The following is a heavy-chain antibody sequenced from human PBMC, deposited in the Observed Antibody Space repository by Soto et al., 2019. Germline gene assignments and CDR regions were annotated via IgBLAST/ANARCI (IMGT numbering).Heavy chain of an antibody. V-gene: IGHV4-59*01. D-gene: IGHD2-2*02. J-gene: IGHJ3*02. CDR2: IYYSGNT. CDR1: GGSISSYY. Sequence: SETLSLTCTASGGSISSYYWSWIRQPPGKGLEWIGYIYYSGNTRYNPSLESRVTISADTSKNQFSLTLTSVTAADTAVYYCARDSPYCTTTRCYRAIDIWGQGTMVTVSS. CDR3: ARDSPYCTTTRCYRAIDI.